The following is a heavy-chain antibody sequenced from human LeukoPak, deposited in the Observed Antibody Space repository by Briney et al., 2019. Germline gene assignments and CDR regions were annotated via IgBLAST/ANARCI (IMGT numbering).Heavy chain of an antibody. CDR3: ARDRGLGLADS. CDR2: ITPVSDLA. J-gene: IGHJ4*02. V-gene: IGHV1-69*04. CDR1: GVIFSSYN. Sequence: SVKVSCKASGVIFSSYNFSWVRQAPGQGLEWMGKITPVSDLAHYAQKFQGRVTFTADTHTGTTYMELRSLRSEDTAVYYCARDRGLGLADSWGQGTLVSVSS. D-gene: IGHD3-16*01.